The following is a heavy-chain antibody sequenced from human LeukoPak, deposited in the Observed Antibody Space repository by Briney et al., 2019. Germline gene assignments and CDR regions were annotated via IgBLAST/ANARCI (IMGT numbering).Heavy chain of an antibody. J-gene: IGHJ6*03. V-gene: IGHV4-59*01. CDR3: ARTSYGDPLYYYYYYMDV. CDR2: IYYSGST. CDR1: GGSISSYY. Sequence: SETLSLTCTVSGGSISSYYWSWIRQPPGKGLEWIGYIYYSGSTNYNPSLKSRVTISVDTSKNQFSLKLSSVTAADTAVYYCARTSYGDPLYYYYYYMDVWGKGTTVTVSS. D-gene: IGHD4-17*01.